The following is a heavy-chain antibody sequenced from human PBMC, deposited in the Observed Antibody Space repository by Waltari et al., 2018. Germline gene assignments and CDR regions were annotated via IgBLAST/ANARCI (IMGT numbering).Heavy chain of an antibody. J-gene: IGHJ4*02. D-gene: IGHD3-16*01. V-gene: IGHV3-23*01. CDR2: ITGSGDST. CDR3: AKSRGSSYGTEYLDY. CDR1: GGSISSYY. Sequence: VQLQESGPGLVKPSETLSLTCTVSGGSISSYYWSWIRQPPGKGLEWVSLITGSGDSTYYADSVKGRFTVSRDNSKNTLYLQMNSLRAEDTAVYYCAKSRGSSYGTEYLDYWGQGTLVTVSS.